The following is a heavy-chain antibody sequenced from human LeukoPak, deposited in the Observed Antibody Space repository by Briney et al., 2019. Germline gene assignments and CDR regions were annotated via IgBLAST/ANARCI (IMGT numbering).Heavy chain of an antibody. J-gene: IGHJ4*02. V-gene: IGHV1-2*02. CDR1: GYTFTAYY. Sequence: ASVKVSCKTSGYTFTAYYMHWVRQAPGQGLEWMGWINLNSGGTNYAQEFQGRVTMTRDMSISTAYMELSRLTSDDTAVYYCARGIGERGVIAPRDSWGQGTLVTVSS. D-gene: IGHD3-16*02. CDR3: ARGIGERGVIAPRDS. CDR2: INLNSGGT.